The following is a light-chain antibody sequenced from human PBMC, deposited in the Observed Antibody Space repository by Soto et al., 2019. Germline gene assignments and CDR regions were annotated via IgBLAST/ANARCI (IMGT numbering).Light chain of an antibody. CDR3: QQRSNWPST. V-gene: IGKV3-11*01. CDR1: QSVSSY. Sequence: EIVLTQSPVTLSLSPGERATLSCRASQSVSSYLAWYQQQPGQAPRLLIYDASNRATGIPARFSGSGSGTDFTLTISSLEPEDFAVYYCQQRSNWPSTFGGGTKVEIK. CDR2: DAS. J-gene: IGKJ4*01.